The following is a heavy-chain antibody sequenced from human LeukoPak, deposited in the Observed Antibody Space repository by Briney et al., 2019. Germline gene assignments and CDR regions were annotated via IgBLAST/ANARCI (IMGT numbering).Heavy chain of an antibody. D-gene: IGHD3-10*01. CDR1: GGSISSGSYY. CDR3: ARVRYGSGSYGFDP. Sequence: SETLSLTCTVSGGSISSGSYYWSWIRQPAGKGLEWIGRIYTSGSTNYNPSLKSRVTISVDTSKNQFSLKLSSVTAADTAVYYCARVRYGSGSYGFDPWGQGTLVTVSS. V-gene: IGHV4-61*02. J-gene: IGHJ5*02. CDR2: IYTSGST.